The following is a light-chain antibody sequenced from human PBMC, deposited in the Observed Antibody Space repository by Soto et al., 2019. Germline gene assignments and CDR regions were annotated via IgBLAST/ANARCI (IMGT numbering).Light chain of an antibody. Sequence: DIQMTQSPSTLSASGGGRVAITCRASQSISSWLAWYQQKPGKAPKLLIYDASSLESGVPSRFSGSGSGTEFTLTISSLQPDDFATYYCQQYNSYSKTFGQGTKVDTK. V-gene: IGKV1-5*01. CDR1: QSISSW. CDR3: QQYNSYSKT. J-gene: IGKJ1*01. CDR2: DAS.